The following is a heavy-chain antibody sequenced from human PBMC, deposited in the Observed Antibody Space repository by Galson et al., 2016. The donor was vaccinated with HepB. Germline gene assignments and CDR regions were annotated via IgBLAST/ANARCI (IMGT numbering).Heavy chain of an antibody. V-gene: IGHV1-24*01. CDR1: GYTFTELC. CDR2: FDPDNGET. CDR3: ATARYRITWNFSYYDGLDV. D-gene: IGHD6-13*01. J-gene: IGHJ6*02. Sequence: SVKVSRKVSGYTFTELCIHWVRQAPGKGLEWMGGFDPDNGETIYAQKFQGRVTVTEDTSTDTAYMELSSLRSEDTAVYYCATARYRITWNFSYYDGLDVWGRGTTVTVSS.